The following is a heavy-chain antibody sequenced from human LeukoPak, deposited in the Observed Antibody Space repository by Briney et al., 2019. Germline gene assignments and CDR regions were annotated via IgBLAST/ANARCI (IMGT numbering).Heavy chain of an antibody. CDR1: GFIFSTYN. CDR2: VSSSSSYI. D-gene: IGHD3-22*01. CDR3: ARDKSSGALGY. V-gene: IGHV3-21*01. J-gene: IGHJ4*02. Sequence: PGGSLRLSCAASGFIFSTYNMNWVRQSPGKGLERISSVSSSSSYIYYIDSVKGRFTISRDNAKNSLYLQMNSLRAEDTAVYYCARDKSSGALGYWGQGTLVTVSS.